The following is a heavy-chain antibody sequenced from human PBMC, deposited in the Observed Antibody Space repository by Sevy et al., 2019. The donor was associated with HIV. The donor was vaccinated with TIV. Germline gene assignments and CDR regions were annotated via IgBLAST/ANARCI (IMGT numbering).Heavy chain of an antibody. CDR3: ATNTAAVGVGGFDY. J-gene: IGHJ4*02. Sequence: GGSLRLSCEASGLTFSHYGMHWVRQAPGQGLEWVAFIQYDGSNKDYADSVKGRFTISRDNSKNTLYLQMNNLRLEDTAVYYCATNTAAVGVGGFDYWGQGALVTVSS. D-gene: IGHD6-13*01. CDR1: GLTFSHYG. V-gene: IGHV3-30*02. CDR2: IQYDGSNK.